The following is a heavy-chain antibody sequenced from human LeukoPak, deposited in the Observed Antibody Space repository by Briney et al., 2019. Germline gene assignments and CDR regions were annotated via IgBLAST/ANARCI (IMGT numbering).Heavy chain of an antibody. CDR2: ISGRGGST. V-gene: IGHV3-23*01. CDR3: GKDPSSSGGC. Sequence: GGSLRLSCAASGFTFSTYAMSWVRQAPGKGLEWVSTISGRGGSTYYTDSVKGRFTISRDNSKNTLYLQMNSLRADDTAMYFCGKDPSSSGGCWGQGTLVTVSS. D-gene: IGHD6-19*01. CDR1: GFTFSTYA. J-gene: IGHJ4*02.